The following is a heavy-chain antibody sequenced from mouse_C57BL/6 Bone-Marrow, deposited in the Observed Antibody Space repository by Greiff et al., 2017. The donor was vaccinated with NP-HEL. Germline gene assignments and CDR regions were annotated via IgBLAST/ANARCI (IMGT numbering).Heavy chain of an antibody. CDR1: GFSFNTYA. Sequence: EVKLMESGGGLVQPKGSLKLSCAASGFSFNTYAMNWVRQAPGKGLEWVARIRSKSNNYATYYADSVKDRFTISRDDSESMLYLQMNNLKTEDTAMYYCVTQTGAYWGQGTLVTVSA. CDR3: VTQTGAY. J-gene: IGHJ3*01. D-gene: IGHD4-1*01. V-gene: IGHV10-1*01. CDR2: IRSKSNNYAT.